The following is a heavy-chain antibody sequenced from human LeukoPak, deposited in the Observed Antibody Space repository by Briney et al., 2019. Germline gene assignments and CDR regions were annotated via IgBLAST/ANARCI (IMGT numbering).Heavy chain of an antibody. V-gene: IGHV4-59*01. CDR2: IYYSGST. CDR3: ARVDYSSSRAPNWYFDL. Sequence: SETLSLTCTVSGGSISSYYWSWIRQSPGKGLEWIGYIYYSGSTNYNPSLKSRVTISVDTSKNQFSLKLSSVTAADTAVYYCARVDYSSSRAPNWYFDLWGRGTLVTVSS. CDR1: GGSISSYY. D-gene: IGHD6-6*01. J-gene: IGHJ2*01.